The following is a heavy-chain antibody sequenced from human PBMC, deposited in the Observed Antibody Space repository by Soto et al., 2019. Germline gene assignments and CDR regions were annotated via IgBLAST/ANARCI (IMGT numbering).Heavy chain of an antibody. D-gene: IGHD6-6*01. V-gene: IGHV1-3*01. J-gene: IGHJ6*01. CDR1: GYTFTSYA. CDR2: INVGNGDT. Sequence: VSSVRVSCKTSGYTFTSYAMPWVGQAPGQRLEWMGWINVGNGDTKYSQKFQGRVTITTDTSTTTAYMELRSLRSDETAVYYCAKSSAQVKCAGSSWMDAWGQGTTFTVSS. CDR3: AKSSAQVKCAGSSWMDA.